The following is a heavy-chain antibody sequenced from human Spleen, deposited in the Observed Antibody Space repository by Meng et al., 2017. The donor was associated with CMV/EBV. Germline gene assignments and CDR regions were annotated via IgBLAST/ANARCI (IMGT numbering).Heavy chain of an antibody. CDR2: ISSSSSTI. V-gene: IGHV3-48*01. D-gene: IGHD4-23*01. J-gene: IGHJ6*02. CDR1: GFTFSSYS. CDR3: ARETPKTYYGMDV. Sequence: GESLKISCAASGFTFSSYSMNWVRQAPGKGLEWVSYISSSSSTIYYADSVKGRFAISRDNSKNTLYLLMSSLRAEDTAVFYCARETPKTYYGMDVWGQGTTVTVSS.